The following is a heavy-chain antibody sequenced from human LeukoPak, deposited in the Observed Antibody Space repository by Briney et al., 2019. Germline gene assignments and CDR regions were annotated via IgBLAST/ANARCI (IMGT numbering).Heavy chain of an antibody. V-gene: IGHV3-13*01. Sequence: GGSLRLSCAASGFTFSSYDMHWVRQATGKGLEWVSAIGTAGDTYYPGSVKGRFTISRENAKNSLYLQMNSLRAGDTAVYYCARERIGVTIRGALDIWGQGTMVTVSS. CDR2: IGTAGDT. J-gene: IGHJ3*02. D-gene: IGHD3-3*01. CDR3: ARERIGVTIRGALDI. CDR1: GFTFSSYD.